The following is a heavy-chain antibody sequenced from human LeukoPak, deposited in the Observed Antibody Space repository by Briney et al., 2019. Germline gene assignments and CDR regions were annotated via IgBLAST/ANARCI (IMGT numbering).Heavy chain of an antibody. D-gene: IGHD6-19*01. CDR3: ARGGWLVSYYFDY. CDR1: GYTFTSYY. J-gene: IGHJ4*02. V-gene: IGHV1-69*13. Sequence: SVKVSCKASGYTFTSYYMHWVRQAPGQGLEWMGGIIPIFGTANYAQKFQGRVTITADESTSTAYMELSSLRSEDTAVYYCARGGWLVSYYFDYWGQGTLVTVSS. CDR2: IIPIFGTA.